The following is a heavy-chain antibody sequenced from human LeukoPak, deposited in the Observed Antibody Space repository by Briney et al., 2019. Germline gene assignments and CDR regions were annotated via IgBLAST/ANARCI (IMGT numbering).Heavy chain of an antibody. CDR1: GGTFSSYA. CDR3: ARIKSQGVVVPLLRSTYYFDY. J-gene: IGHJ4*02. Sequence: SVKVSCKASGGTFSSYAISWVRQAPGQGLEWMGGIIPIFGTANYAQKFQGRVTITADKSTSTAYMELSSLRSEDTAVYYCARIKSQGVVVPLLRSTYYFDYWGQGTLVTVSS. V-gene: IGHV1-69*06. D-gene: IGHD2-21*01. CDR2: IIPIFGTA.